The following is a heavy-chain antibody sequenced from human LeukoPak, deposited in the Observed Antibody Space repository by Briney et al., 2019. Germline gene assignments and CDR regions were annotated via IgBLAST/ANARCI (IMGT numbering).Heavy chain of an antibody. CDR1: ELTFDMYT. J-gene: IGHJ6*03. D-gene: IGHD2/OR15-2a*01. CDR3: ASIRKYYARI. Sequence: GGSLRLSCVVSELTFDMYTMTWVRQAPGKGLEWVSSISRSGSHVYYADSVKGRFTSSRDNAQNSLNLQMDNLRAADTAVYYCASIRKYYARIWGKGTAVLVSS. V-gene: IGHV3-21*01. CDR2: ISRSGSHV.